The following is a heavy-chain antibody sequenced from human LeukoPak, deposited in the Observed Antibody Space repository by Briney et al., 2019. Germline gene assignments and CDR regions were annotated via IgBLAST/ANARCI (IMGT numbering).Heavy chain of an antibody. CDR2: IYPGDSET. V-gene: IGHV5-51*01. CDR3: TRSPRDGYHDSFDI. J-gene: IGHJ3*02. D-gene: IGHD5-24*01. CDR1: GYSFTTYW. Sequence: GESLKISCQGSGYSFTTYWIAWVRQMPGEGLEWMGIIYPGDSETRYSPSFQGQVTISADKSITTAYLQWGSLKASDTAMYYCTRSPRDGYHDSFDIWGQGTMVTVFS.